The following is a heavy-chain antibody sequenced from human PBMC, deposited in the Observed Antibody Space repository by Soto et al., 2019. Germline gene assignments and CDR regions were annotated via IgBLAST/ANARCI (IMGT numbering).Heavy chain of an antibody. CDR2: ISYDGSDK. Sequence: QVQLVESGGGVVQPGGSLRLSCAASRFTFNNYGMNWVRQAPGKGLEGVAVISYDGSDKYYADSVRGRFTISRDNSKNTLYLQMNSLRAEDTAVYYCAKDTSYALTHLYATAIHYGMDVWGQGTTVTVSS. J-gene: IGHJ6*02. CDR3: AKDTSYALTHLYATAIHYGMDV. D-gene: IGHD3-16*01. CDR1: RFTFNNYG. V-gene: IGHV3-30*18.